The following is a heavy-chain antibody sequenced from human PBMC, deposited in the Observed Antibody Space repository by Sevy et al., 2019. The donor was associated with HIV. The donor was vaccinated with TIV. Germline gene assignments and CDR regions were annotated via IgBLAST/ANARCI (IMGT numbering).Heavy chain of an antibody. V-gene: IGHV3-30-3*01. CDR1: GFTFSAFS. CDR2: ISYDGSND. D-gene: IGHD1-1*01. CDR3: ALERLSSNVAEYFQN. Sequence: GGSLRLSCAASGFTFSAFSMHWVRQAPGKGLEWVATISYDGSNDHYAGSVKDRFTISRDNSKSSLYLQMNSLRGEDTAVYYCALERLSSNVAEYFQNWGQGTLVTVSS. J-gene: IGHJ1*01.